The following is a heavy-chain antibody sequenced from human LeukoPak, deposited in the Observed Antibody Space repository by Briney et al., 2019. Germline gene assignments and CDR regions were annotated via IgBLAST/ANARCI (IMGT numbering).Heavy chain of an antibody. CDR3: ALPHDSEDYFDY. CDR1: GGSISSSSYY. V-gene: IGHV4-39*01. D-gene: IGHD3-3*01. J-gene: IGHJ4*02. Sequence: SETLPLTCTVSGGSISSSSYYWGWIRQPPGKGLEWIGSIYYSGSTYYNPSLKSRVTISVDTSKNQFSLKLSSVTAADTAVYYCALPHDSEDYFDYWGQGTLVTVSS. CDR2: IYYSGST.